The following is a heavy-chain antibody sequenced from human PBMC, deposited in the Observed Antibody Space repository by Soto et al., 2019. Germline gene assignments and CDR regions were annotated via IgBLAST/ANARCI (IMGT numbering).Heavy chain of an antibody. J-gene: IGHJ6*02. CDR2: ISAYNGNT. CDR1: GYTFTSYG. D-gene: IGHD1-26*01. CDR3: ASGSYPLYYDGMDV. V-gene: IGHV1-18*04. Sequence: QVQLVQSGAEVTKPGASVKVSCKDSGYTFTSYGISWVRHAPGQGLEWMGWISAYNGNTNYAQKHQGRVTMTTDTSTSTAYMELRSLRSDDTAVYYCASGSYPLYYDGMDVWGQGTTVTVSS.